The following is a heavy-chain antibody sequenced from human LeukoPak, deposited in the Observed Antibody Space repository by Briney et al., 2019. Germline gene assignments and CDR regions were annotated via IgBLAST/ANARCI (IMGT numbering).Heavy chain of an antibody. Sequence: PGGSLRLSCAASGFTFSSYAMHWVRQAPGKGLEWVAVISYDGSNKYYADSVKGRFTISRDNSKNTLYLQMNSLRAEDTAVYYCARSGEDYYDSSGSNWFDHWGQGTLLTVSS. D-gene: IGHD3-22*01. CDR1: GFTFSSYA. CDR3: ARSGEDYYDSSGSNWFDH. V-gene: IGHV3-30*04. J-gene: IGHJ5*02. CDR2: ISYDGSNK.